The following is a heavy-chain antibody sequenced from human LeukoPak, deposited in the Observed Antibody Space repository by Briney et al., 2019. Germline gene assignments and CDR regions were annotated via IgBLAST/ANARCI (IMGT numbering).Heavy chain of an antibody. CDR1: GGTCSSYA. D-gene: IGHD4-23*01. Sequence: SVKVSCKASGGTCSSYAINWVRQAPGQGLEWMGGIIPIFGTANYAQKFQGRVTITAVESMSTAYMELSSLRSEDTAVYYCARGWLAETTVVTPYNYWGQGTLVTVSS. V-gene: IGHV1-69*13. CDR3: ARGWLAETTVVTPYNY. J-gene: IGHJ4*02. CDR2: IIPIFGTA.